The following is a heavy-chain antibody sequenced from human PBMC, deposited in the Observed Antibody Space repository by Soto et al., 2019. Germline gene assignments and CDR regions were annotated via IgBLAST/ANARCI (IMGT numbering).Heavy chain of an antibody. CDR1: GFTFSSYA. Sequence: PGGSLRLSCAASGFTFSSYAMHWVRQAPGKGLEWVAVISYDGSNKYYADSVKGRFTISRDNSKNTLYLQMNSLRAEDTAVYYCARDPLFVWSGYLFAFDIWGQGTMVTVSS. CDR2: ISYDGSNK. J-gene: IGHJ3*02. D-gene: IGHD3-3*01. V-gene: IGHV3-30-3*01. CDR3: ARDPLFVWSGYLFAFDI.